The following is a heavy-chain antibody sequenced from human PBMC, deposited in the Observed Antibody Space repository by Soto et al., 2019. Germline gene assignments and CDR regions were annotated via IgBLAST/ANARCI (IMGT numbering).Heavy chain of an antibody. CDR1: GYSFTGYY. Sequence: ASVKVSCKASGYSFTGYYMHWVRQAPGQGLEWMGWINPNSGGTNYARKFQGWVTMTRDTSISTAYMELSRLRSDDTAVYYCARAYRPYIITSQNIVPSGPYYFDYWGQGTLVTVSS. D-gene: IGHD3-10*01. CDR3: ARAYRPYIITSQNIVPSGPYYFDY. J-gene: IGHJ4*02. CDR2: INPNSGGT. V-gene: IGHV1-2*04.